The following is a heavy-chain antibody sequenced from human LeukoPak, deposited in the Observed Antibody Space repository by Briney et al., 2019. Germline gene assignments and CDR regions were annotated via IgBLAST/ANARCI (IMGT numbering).Heavy chain of an antibody. Sequence: GGSLRLSCAASGFTFSDYNMSWIRQAPGKGLEWVSYISSSGSTIYYADSVKGRFTISRDNTKNSLYLQMNSLRAEDTAVYYCARDRSPGGKALWVDWGQGTLVTVSS. CDR2: ISSSGSTI. CDR3: ARDRSPGGKALWVD. J-gene: IGHJ4*02. CDR1: GFTFSDYN. D-gene: IGHD4-23*01. V-gene: IGHV3-11*04.